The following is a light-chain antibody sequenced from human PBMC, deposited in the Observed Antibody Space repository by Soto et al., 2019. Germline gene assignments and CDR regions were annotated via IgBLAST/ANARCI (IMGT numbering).Light chain of an antibody. CDR2: DAS. J-gene: IGKJ5*01. V-gene: IGKV3-11*01. CDR1: QSVSSY. Sequence: EIVLTQSPGTLSLSPGERATLSCRASQSVSSYLAWYQQKPGQAPRLLIYDASNRATGIPAMFSGSGSGTDFTLTISNLEPEDFAVYYCQQRSNWPTTFGQGTRLEIK. CDR3: QQRSNWPTT.